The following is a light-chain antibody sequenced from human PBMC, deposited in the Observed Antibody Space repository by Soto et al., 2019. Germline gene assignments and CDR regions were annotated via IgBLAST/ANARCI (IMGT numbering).Light chain of an antibody. V-gene: IGKV1-5*01. Sequence: DIQLTQFPSTLSASVGDRVSITCRARESINIWLAWYQQKPGKAPKLLMYDASILASGVSPRFSGSGSGTQFTLTISSLQPDDFATYYCQHYNSYSEAFGQGTKVDIK. CDR1: ESINIW. J-gene: IGKJ1*01. CDR3: QHYNSYSEA. CDR2: DAS.